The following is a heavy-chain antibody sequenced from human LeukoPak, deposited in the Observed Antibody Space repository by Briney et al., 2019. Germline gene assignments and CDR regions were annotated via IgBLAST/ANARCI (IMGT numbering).Heavy chain of an antibody. CDR1: GGSISVSNYC. V-gene: IGHV4-39*01. Sequence: SEALSLTCGVSGGSISVSNYCSDWIRQPPGKGPEWIGSIYYNGRTEYNPALKSRAPISVDTSKTHFSLTLRSVTAADTAIYYCARQPGDYLDYWGRGTLVTVSS. J-gene: IGHJ4*02. CDR3: ARQPGDYLDY. CDR2: IYYNGRT. D-gene: IGHD4-17*01.